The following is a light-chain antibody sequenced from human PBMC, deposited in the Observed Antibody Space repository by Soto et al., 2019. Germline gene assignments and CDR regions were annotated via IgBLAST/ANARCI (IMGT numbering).Light chain of an antibody. Sequence: DLQMTQSPSSVSASVGDRVTIACRASQGVSSWLARYQQRPGKAPKLLIYAASTLQSGVPSRFSGSGSGTDFTLTISSLQPEDFATYFCQQGNSFPYTFGQGTKVDIK. J-gene: IGKJ2*01. CDR3: QQGNSFPYT. V-gene: IGKV1-12*01. CDR1: QGVSSW. CDR2: AAS.